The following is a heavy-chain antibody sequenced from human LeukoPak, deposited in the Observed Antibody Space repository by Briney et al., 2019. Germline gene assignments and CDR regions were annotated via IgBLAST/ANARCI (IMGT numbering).Heavy chain of an antibody. Sequence: SETLSLTCAVYGGSFSGYYWSWIRQPPGKGLEWIGEINHSGSTNYNPSLKSRVTISVDTSKNQFSLKLSSVTAADTAVYYCARARYYDSSGYHFDYWGQGTLVTVSS. V-gene: IGHV4-34*01. D-gene: IGHD3-22*01. CDR2: INHSGST. CDR3: ARARYYDSSGYHFDY. CDR1: GGSFSGYY. J-gene: IGHJ4*02.